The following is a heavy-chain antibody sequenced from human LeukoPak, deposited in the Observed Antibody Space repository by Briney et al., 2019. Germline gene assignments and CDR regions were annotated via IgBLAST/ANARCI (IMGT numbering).Heavy chain of an antibody. Sequence: PLETLSLTCAVYGGSFSGYYWSWIRQPPGKGLEWIGEINHSGSTNYNPSLKSRVTISVDTSKNQFSLKLSSVTAADTAVYYCARNRYYYYMDVWGKGTTVTISS. J-gene: IGHJ6*03. D-gene: IGHD1-14*01. CDR1: GGSFSGYY. CDR3: ARNRYYYYMDV. V-gene: IGHV4-34*01. CDR2: INHSGST.